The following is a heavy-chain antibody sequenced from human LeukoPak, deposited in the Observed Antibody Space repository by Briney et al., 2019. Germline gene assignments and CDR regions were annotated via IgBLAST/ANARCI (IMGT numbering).Heavy chain of an antibody. D-gene: IGHD3-22*01. J-gene: IGHJ4*02. Sequence: ASVKVSCKTSGYTFTDYGFNWVRQAPGQSLEWLGWISAYNDNTNYAQEFQDRVTMITDTSTSTVYMELRSLRFDDTAVYYCARGVAYDSSGPLDYWGQGTLVTVSS. CDR3: ARGVAYDSSGPLDY. V-gene: IGHV1-18*01. CDR1: GYTFTDYG. CDR2: ISAYNDNT.